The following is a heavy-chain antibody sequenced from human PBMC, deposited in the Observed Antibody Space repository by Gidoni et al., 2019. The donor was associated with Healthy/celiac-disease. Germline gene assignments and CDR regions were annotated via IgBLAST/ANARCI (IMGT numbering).Heavy chain of an antibody. CDR3: AKGPLPGYYDTAMAPYYYYGMDV. CDR1: GFTFSSYA. D-gene: IGHD5-18*01. CDR2: IGGSGGST. V-gene: IGHV3-23*04. Sequence: EVQLVESGGGLVQPGGSLRLSCAASGFTFSSYAMSWVRQAPGKGLEWVSAIGGSGGSTYYADSVKGRFTISRDNSKNTLYLQMNSLRAEDTAVYYCAKGPLPGYYDTAMAPYYYYGMDVWGQGTTVTVSS. J-gene: IGHJ6*02.